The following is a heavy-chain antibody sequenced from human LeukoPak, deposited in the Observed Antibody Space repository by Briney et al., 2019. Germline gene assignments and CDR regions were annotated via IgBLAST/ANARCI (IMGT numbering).Heavy chain of an antibody. V-gene: IGHV3-64D*09. CDR1: GFTFRRCD. CDR3: VKDLSGSYTFDY. D-gene: IGHD1-26*01. CDR2: INDYGSRT. J-gene: IGHJ4*02. Sequence: AGVSQSLSCSPSGFTFRRCDMHWAPQGTGKGLEYVSDINDYGSRTHYGDSAKGRFIISRDDSRNTVFLHMNSQRGDDTALYYCVKDLSGSYTFDYWGQGILVTVSS.